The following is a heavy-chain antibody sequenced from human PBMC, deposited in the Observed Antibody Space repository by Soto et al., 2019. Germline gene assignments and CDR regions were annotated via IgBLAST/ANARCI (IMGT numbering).Heavy chain of an antibody. Sequence: GGSLRLSCAASGFTFSSYSMNWVRQAPGKGLEWVSSISSSSSSYIYYADSVEGRFTISRDNAKNSLYLQMNSLRAEDTAVYYCARESEEDIVVVPAADDYWGQGTLVTVSS. D-gene: IGHD2-2*01. CDR2: ISSSSSSYI. V-gene: IGHV3-21*01. CDR3: ARESEEDIVVVPAADDY. J-gene: IGHJ4*02. CDR1: GFTFSSYS.